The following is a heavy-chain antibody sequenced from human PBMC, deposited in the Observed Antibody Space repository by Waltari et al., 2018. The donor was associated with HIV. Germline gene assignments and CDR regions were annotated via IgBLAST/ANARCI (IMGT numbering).Heavy chain of an antibody. Sequence: QVQLVQSGAEVKKPGSSVRVSCKVSGGTFSSHVINWVRQAPRQGLEWMGGIIPAFGTANYAERFQGRVTITADEYTSTAYMDLSSLRSEDTAVYFCARDHRGNKLLYGMDVWGQGTTVTV. CDR1: GGTFSSHV. CDR2: IIPAFGTA. J-gene: IGHJ6*02. CDR3: ARDHRGNKLLYGMDV. V-gene: IGHV1-69*01.